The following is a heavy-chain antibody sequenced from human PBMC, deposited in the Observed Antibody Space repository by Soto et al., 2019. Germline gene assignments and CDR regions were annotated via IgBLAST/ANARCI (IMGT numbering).Heavy chain of an antibody. Sequence: QLQMHESGPGLVTPSETLSLTCTVSGGSINSGSYHWGWIRQPPGKGLEWIGSIYHNGNAYYNPSLKSRVTLFVDTSKKHFSLKMNSVTAADTSFYYCARLGDMYGVGPNNLCDPWGQGTLVTVSS. CDR2: IYHNGNA. J-gene: IGHJ5*02. CDR1: GGSINSGSYH. D-gene: IGHD2-8*01. CDR3: ARLGDMYGVGPNNLCDP. V-gene: IGHV4-39*02.